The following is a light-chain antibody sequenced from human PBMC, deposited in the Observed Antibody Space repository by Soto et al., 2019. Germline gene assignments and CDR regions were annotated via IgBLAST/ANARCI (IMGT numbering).Light chain of an antibody. Sequence: QSVSTQPPSVSAAPGQKVTISCSGSSSNIGNNYVFWYQQLPGTAPKRLIYDNDKRPSGIPDRFSGSQSGTSATLGITGLQTGDEADYYCATWDRSLSVGVFGGGTKLTVL. CDR3: ATWDRSLSVGV. V-gene: IGLV1-51*01. CDR2: DND. J-gene: IGLJ2*01. CDR1: SSNIGNNY.